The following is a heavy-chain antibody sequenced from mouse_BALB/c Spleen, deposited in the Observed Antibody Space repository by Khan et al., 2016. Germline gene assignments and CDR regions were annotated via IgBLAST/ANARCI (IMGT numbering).Heavy chain of an antibody. CDR3: ARRTTGYAMDY. Sequence: QVQLQQSGAELTRPGASVKMSCKASGYTFTSNTMHWVKQRPGQGLEWIGYINPRSSYTNYNQKFKDKATLTADKSSSTAYMQLNSLTSEDSAVYYCARRTTGYAMDYWGQGTSVTVSS. V-gene: IGHV1-4*01. CDR2: INPRSSYT. J-gene: IGHJ4*01. D-gene: IGHD2-14*01. CDR1: GYTFTSNT.